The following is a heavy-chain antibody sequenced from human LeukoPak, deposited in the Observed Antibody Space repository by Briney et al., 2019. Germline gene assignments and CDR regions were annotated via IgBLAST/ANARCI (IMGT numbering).Heavy chain of an antibody. V-gene: IGHV3-23*01. CDR1: GFTFSTYP. D-gene: IGHD1-26*01. CDR2: ITGNSDKI. Sequence: GGSLRLSCAASGFTFSTYPMSWLRQAPGKGLEWVSAITGNSDKIYYADSVKGRFTISRDNSKNTLFLQMSSLRVEDTAIYYCAKENPVGGTNYFDYWGQGTLVTVTS. J-gene: IGHJ4*02. CDR3: AKENPVGGTNYFDY.